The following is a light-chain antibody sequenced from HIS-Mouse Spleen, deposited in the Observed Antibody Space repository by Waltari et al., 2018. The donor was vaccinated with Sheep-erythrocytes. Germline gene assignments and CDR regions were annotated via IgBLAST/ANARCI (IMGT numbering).Light chain of an antibody. J-gene: IGKJ3*01. CDR1: QSISSY. CDR2: AAS. Sequence: DIQMTQSPSSLSAPVGDRVTITCRASQSISSYLNWYQQKPGKAPKLLIYAASSLQSGVPSRFSGSGSVTDFTLTISSLQPEDFATYYCQQSYSTPQFTFGPGTKVDIK. CDR3: QQSYSTPQFT. V-gene: IGKV1-39*01.